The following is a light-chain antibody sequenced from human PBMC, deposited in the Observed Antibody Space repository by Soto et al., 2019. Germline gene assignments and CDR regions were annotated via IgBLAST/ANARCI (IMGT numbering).Light chain of an antibody. CDR1: QSLLHSNGKNY. J-gene: IGKJ1*01. CDR2: LTS. Sequence: DIVMTQSPLSLPVTPGESASISCRSSQSLLHSNGKNYLDWYVQKPGQSPQVLIYLTSNRASGVPDRFSGSGSGTDFTLKISRVEAEDVGVYYCMQALQTPWTFGQGTKVEIK. CDR3: MQALQTPWT. V-gene: IGKV2-28*01.